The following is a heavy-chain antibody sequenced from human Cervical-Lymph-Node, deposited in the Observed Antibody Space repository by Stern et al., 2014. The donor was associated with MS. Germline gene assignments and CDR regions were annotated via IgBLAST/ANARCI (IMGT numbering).Heavy chain of an antibody. CDR2: INHSGGST. V-gene: IGHV1-46*01. D-gene: IGHD6-19*01. CDR1: GYTFTSYY. J-gene: IGHJ6*02. CDR3: AKEVAGHRLGMMDV. Sequence: VQLVQSGADVNKPGASLKVSCKASGYTFTSYYMHWVRQAPGQGLEWLGVINHSGGSTSYAQKLQGRVTMTRDTSTRTVYMELSSLRSEDTAVYYCAKEVAGHRLGMMDVWGQGTTVTVSS.